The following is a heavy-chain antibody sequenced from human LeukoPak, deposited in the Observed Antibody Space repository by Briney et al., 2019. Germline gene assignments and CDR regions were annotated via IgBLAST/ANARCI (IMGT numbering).Heavy chain of an antibody. D-gene: IGHD3-16*01. CDR1: GDSLYY. Sequence: SETLSLTCTVSGDSLYYWGWIRQPPGKGLEWIGSVYSTGHTNYNLSLKSRVTMSIDTSKNQLSLKLTSVTAADTAMYYCARHNTSSKPIDYWGQGKLVTVSS. J-gene: IGHJ4*02. V-gene: IGHV4-39*01. CDR3: ARHNTSSKPIDY. CDR2: VYSTGHT.